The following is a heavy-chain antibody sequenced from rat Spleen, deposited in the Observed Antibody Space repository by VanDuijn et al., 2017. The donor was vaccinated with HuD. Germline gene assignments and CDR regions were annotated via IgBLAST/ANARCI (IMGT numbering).Heavy chain of an antibody. V-gene: IGHV5-25*01. J-gene: IGHJ2*01. D-gene: IGHD4-6*01. CDR1: GFTFSDYY. CDR3: ARHGPYYFDY. Sequence: EVQLVESDGGLVQPGRSLKLSCAASGFTFSDYYMAWVRQAPTKGLEWVASITNSGGSTYYRDSVKGRFTISRDNAKSTLCLQMNSLRSEDTATYYCARHGPYYFDYWGQGVMVTVSS. CDR2: ITNSGGST.